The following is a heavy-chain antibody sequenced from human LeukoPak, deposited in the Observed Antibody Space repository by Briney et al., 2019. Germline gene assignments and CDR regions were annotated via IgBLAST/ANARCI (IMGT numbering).Heavy chain of an antibody. V-gene: IGHV1-2*02. Sequence: ASVKVSCKASGYSFTGYFIHWVRQAPGQGLEWMGCIDPNSGDTKYAQKFQGRFSMPRDTSTRTAYMELSRLRSDDTAVYFCARSGSTGYSLDYWGQGTLVTVSS. CDR2: IDPNSGDT. D-gene: IGHD3-22*01. J-gene: IGHJ4*02. CDR1: GYSFTGYF. CDR3: ARSGSTGYSLDY.